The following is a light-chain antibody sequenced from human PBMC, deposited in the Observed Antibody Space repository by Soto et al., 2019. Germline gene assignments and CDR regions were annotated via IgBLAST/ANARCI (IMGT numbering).Light chain of an antibody. V-gene: IGKV3-15*01. CDR3: QQYNHWPPWT. CDR2: GAS. J-gene: IGKJ1*01. CDR1: QSVSSN. Sequence: EIVMTQSPATLSVPPGERATLSCRASQSVSSNLAWYQQKPGQAPRLLIYGASTRATGIPARFSGSGSGTEFTRTISSLQSEDFAVDYCQQYNHWPPWTFGQGTKVELK.